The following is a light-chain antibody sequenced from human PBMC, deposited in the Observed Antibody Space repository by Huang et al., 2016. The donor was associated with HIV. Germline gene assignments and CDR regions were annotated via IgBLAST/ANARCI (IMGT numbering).Light chain of an antibody. V-gene: IGKV4-1*01. Sequence: DIVMTQSPDSLAVSLGERATINCKSSQNVLYNTNNKNYLAWYQQKPGQPPKLLIYWASTRESGVPDRFSGSGSVTDFTLTIDSLQAEDVVVYYCQQYYSSPRTFGPGTKVDIK. CDR2: WAS. CDR3: QQYYSSPRT. J-gene: IGKJ3*01. CDR1: QNVLYNTNNKNY.